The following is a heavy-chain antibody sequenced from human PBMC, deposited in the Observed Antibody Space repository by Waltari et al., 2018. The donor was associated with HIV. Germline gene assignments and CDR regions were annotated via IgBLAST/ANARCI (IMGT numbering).Heavy chain of an antibody. CDR2: IYYSGST. Sequence: QVQLQESGPGLVKPSETLSLTCTVSGGSVSSGSYYWSWIRQPPGKGLAWIGYIYYSGSTNYHPSLKSRGTISVDTSKNQFSLKLSSVTAADTAVYYCSRGKAQPTIVVVPAAIDGGMDVWGQGTTVTVSS. J-gene: IGHJ6*02. V-gene: IGHV4-61*01. CDR1: GGSVSSGSYY. D-gene: IGHD2-2*01. CDR3: SRGKAQPTIVVVPAAIDGGMDV.